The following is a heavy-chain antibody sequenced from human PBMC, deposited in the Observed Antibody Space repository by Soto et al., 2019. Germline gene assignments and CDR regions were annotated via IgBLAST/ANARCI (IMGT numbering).Heavy chain of an antibody. D-gene: IGHD3-10*01. Sequence: QVQLQESGPGLVKPSQTLSLTCTVSGGSISSGDYYWSWIRQPPGKGLEWIGYIYYSGSTYYNPSLQSRVTMPVDTSKTQFSLKLSSVTAADTALYYCASSILSSYWYFDLWGRGTLVTVSS. CDR1: GGSISSGDYY. CDR3: ASSILSSYWYFDL. CDR2: IYYSGST. V-gene: IGHV4-30-4*01. J-gene: IGHJ2*01.